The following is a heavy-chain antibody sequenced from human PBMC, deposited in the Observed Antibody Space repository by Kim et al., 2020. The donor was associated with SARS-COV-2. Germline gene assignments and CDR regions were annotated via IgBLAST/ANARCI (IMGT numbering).Heavy chain of an antibody. Sequence: GGSLRLSCAASGFTFRSYWINWVRQAPGKGLVWVSRMSGDVSTTNYADSVKGRFTMSRDNAENTVYLQMNSLRGDDTAVYYCARGMFRNGLDVWGQGTTVTISS. V-gene: IGHV3-74*01. CDR1: GFTFRSYW. CDR3: ARGMFRNGLDV. D-gene: IGHD1-1*01. CDR2: MSGDVSTT. J-gene: IGHJ6*02.